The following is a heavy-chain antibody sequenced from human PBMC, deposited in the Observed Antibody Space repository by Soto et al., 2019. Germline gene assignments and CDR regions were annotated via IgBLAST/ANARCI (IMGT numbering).Heavy chain of an antibody. V-gene: IGHV1-3*01. D-gene: IGHD1-1*01. CDR2: INAGNGNT. J-gene: IGHJ3*02. Sequence: QVRLVQSGAEVKKPGASVKVSRKASGYTFTSYAMHWVRQAPGQRLEWMGGINAGNGNTKYSQKFQGRVTITRDTSASTAYMELSSLRSEDTAVYYCARGRGNNWNAGGDAFDIWGQGTMVTVSS. CDR3: ARGRGNNWNAGGDAFDI. CDR1: GYTFTSYA.